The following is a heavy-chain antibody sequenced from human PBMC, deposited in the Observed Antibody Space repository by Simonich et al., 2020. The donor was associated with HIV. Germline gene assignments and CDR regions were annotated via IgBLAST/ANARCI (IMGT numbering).Heavy chain of an antibody. CDR3: AAVKYYYDSSGFSYDGVDV. CDR1: GYTLTELS. Sequence: QVQLVQSGAEVKKHGASVTVSCKVSGYTLTELSMHWGRQAPGKGVEWLVGVKPDDGETIYARKFQGRVTMTEDSSTDTAHMELSSLTSEDTAVYFCAAVKYYYDSSGFSYDGVDVWGQGTMVTVSS. CDR2: VKPDDGET. V-gene: IGHV1-24*01. J-gene: IGHJ3*01. D-gene: IGHD3-22*01.